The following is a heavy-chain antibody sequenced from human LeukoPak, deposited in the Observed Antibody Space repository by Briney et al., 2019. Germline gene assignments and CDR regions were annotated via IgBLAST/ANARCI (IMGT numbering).Heavy chain of an antibody. CDR1: GFTVSSNS. CDR2: IYSGTI. D-gene: IGHD2-15*01. J-gene: IGHJ6*03. V-gene: IGHV3-53*01. Sequence: GGSLRLSCTVSGFTVSSNSMSWVRQAPGKGLEWGSSIYSGTIHYSDSVKGRFTISRDNSKNTLYLQMNSLRAEDTAVYYCARVLRYCSGGNCYSGGLGYMDVWGKGTTVTISS. CDR3: ARVLRYCSGGNCYSGGLGYMDV.